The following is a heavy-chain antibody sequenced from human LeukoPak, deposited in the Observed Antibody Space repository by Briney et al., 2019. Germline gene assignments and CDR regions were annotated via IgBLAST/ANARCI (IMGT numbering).Heavy chain of an antibody. CDR3: ARVGSYYNGMDV. CDR1: GGSLSSYH. Sequence: SETLSLTCTVSGGSLSSYHWHWIRQPPGKGLEWIGYISYSGSTNYNPSLKSRVTISVDTSKNQFSLKLSSVTAADTAVYYCARVGSYYNGMDVWGQGTTVTVSS. D-gene: IGHD1-26*01. J-gene: IGHJ6*02. V-gene: IGHV4-59*01. CDR2: ISYSGST.